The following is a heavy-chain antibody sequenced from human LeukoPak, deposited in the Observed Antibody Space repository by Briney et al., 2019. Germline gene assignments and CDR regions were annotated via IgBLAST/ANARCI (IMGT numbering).Heavy chain of an antibody. J-gene: IGHJ5*02. CDR2: FDPEDGET. CDR1: GYTLTELS. V-gene: IGHV1-24*01. Sequence: GASVKVSCKVSGYTLTELSMHWVRQAPGKGLEWMGGFDPEDGETIYAQKFQGRVTMIEDTSTDTAYMELSSLRSEDTAVYYCANADYYDSSGYINWFDPWGQGTLVTVSS. CDR3: ANADYYDSSGYINWFDP. D-gene: IGHD3-22*01.